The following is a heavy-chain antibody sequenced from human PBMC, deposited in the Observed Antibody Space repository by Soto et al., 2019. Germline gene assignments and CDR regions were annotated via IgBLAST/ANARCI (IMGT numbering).Heavy chain of an antibody. CDR1: GYTFTNEK. Sequence: QVQLVQSGAEVKKPGASVKVSCKASGYTFTNEKITWVRKAPGQGLEWMGWISAYNGHTNYAQKFQGRVTMTTDTSTSAAYMELRSLRSDDTAVYYCARTTVTSPSDAFDIWGQRTMVTVSS. CDR3: ARTTVTSPSDAFDI. V-gene: IGHV1-18*01. CDR2: ISAYNGHT. J-gene: IGHJ3*02. D-gene: IGHD4-17*01.